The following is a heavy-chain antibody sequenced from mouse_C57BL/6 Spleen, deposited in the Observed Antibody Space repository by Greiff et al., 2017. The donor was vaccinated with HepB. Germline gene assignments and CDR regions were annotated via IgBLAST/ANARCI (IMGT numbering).Heavy chain of an antibody. CDR2: IYHGDGDT. Sequence: QVQLQQSGAELVKPGASVKISCKASGYAFSSYWMNWVKQRPGKGLEWIGQIYHGDGDTNYNGKFKGKATLTADKSSSTAYMQLSSLTSEDSAVYFCARGGIYDGYRYAMDYWGQGTSVTVSS. V-gene: IGHV1-80*01. CDR1: GYAFSSYW. J-gene: IGHJ4*01. CDR3: ARGGIYDGYRYAMDY. D-gene: IGHD2-3*01.